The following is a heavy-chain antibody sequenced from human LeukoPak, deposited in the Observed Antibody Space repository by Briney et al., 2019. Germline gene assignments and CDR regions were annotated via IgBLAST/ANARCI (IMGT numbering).Heavy chain of an antibody. D-gene: IGHD3-16*02. Sequence: PGGSLRLSCAASGFTFSDYYMSWIRQAPGKGLEWVSYISSSGSTIYYADSVKGRFTISRDNAKNSLYLQMNSLRAEDTAVYYCAKDQITFGGVIVLVDYWGQGTLVTVSS. CDR2: ISSSGSTI. CDR1: GFTFSDYY. V-gene: IGHV3-11*04. J-gene: IGHJ4*02. CDR3: AKDQITFGGVIVLVDY.